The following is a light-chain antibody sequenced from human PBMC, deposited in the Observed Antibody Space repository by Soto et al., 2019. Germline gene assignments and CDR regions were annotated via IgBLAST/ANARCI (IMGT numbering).Light chain of an antibody. J-gene: IGLJ2*01. CDR3: SSYTSSSTPYVV. CDR2: EVS. V-gene: IGLV2-14*01. CDR1: SSDVGGYNY. Sequence: QSALTQPASVSGSPGQSITISCTGTSSDVGGYNYVSWYQHHPGKAPKLIIYEVSIRPSGVSNRFSGSKSGNTASLTISGLQAEDEADYYCSSYTSSSTPYVVFGGGTKLTVL.